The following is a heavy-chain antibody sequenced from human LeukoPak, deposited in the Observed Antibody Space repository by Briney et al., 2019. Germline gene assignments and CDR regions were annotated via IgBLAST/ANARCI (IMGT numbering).Heavy chain of an antibody. CDR3: VRVTLGGSDY. J-gene: IGHJ4*02. CDR1: GFTFDDYG. CDR2: ISWNGGST. V-gene: IGHV3-20*04. D-gene: IGHD1-26*01. Sequence: GGSLRLSCAASGFTFDDYGMSWVRQAPGKGLEWVSSISWNGGSTDYADSVKGRFTVSRNNAKNSLYLQMNSLRAEDTALYYCVRVTLGGSDYWGQGTLVTVSS.